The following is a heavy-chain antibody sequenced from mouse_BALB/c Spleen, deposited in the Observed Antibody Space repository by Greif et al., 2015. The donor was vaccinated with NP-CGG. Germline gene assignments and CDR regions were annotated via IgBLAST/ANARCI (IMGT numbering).Heavy chain of an antibody. CDR1: GYTFTDYA. CDR2: ISTYYNNT. D-gene: IGHD2-14*01. Sequence: QVQLQQSGPELVRPGVSVKISCKGSGYTFTDYAMHWVKQSHAKSLEWIGIISTYYNNTNYNQKFKGKATMTVDKSSSTAYMELARLTSEDSAIYYCVSKGRYDTMDYWGQGTSVTVSS. J-gene: IGHJ4*01. V-gene: IGHV1-67*01. CDR3: VSKGRYDTMDY.